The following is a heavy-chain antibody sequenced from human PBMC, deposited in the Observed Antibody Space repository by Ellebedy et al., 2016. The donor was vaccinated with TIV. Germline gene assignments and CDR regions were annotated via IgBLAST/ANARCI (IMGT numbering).Heavy chain of an antibody. J-gene: IGHJ6*02. Sequence: GGSLRLSXAASGFTFSSYAMTWVRQAPGKGLEWVSAVGDSGHNTYYVDSVKGRFTISRDSSRSTLYLQMNSLRAEDTAVYFCAKGRGSSVIDYHYFGMDVWGQGTTVTVSS. V-gene: IGHV3-23*01. CDR3: AKGRGSSVIDYHYFGMDV. D-gene: IGHD2-21*01. CDR1: GFTFSSYA. CDR2: VGDSGHNT.